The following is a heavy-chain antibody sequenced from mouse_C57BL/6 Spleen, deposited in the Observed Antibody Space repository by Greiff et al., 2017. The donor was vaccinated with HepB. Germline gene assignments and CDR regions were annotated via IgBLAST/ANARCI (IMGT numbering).Heavy chain of an antibody. V-gene: IGHV1-80*01. CDR1: GYAFSSYW. J-gene: IGHJ3*01. CDR2: IYPGDGDT. CDR3: AREAGTGFAY. D-gene: IGHD4-1*01. Sequence: VKLVESGAELVKPGASVKISCKASGYAFSSYWMNWVKQRPGKGLEWIGQIYPGDGDTNYNGKFKGKATLTADKSSSTAYMQLSSLTSEDSAVYFCAREAGTGFAYWGQGTLVTVSA.